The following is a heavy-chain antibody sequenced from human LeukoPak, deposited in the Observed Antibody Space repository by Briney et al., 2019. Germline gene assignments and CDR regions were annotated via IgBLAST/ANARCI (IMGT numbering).Heavy chain of an antibody. V-gene: IGHV4-34*01. CDR1: GGSFSGYY. CDR3: ARGRQDVTMIVVVMTAVSYYLDV. D-gene: IGHD3-22*01. J-gene: IGHJ6*03. CDR2: MNPSGST. Sequence: SETLSLTCAVYGGSFSGYYWTWIRQSPEKGLEWIGEMNPSGSTNYNPSLKSRVTISVDTSKNQFSLELSSVTAADTAVYYCARGRQDVTMIVVVMTAVSYYLDVWGKGTTVTVS.